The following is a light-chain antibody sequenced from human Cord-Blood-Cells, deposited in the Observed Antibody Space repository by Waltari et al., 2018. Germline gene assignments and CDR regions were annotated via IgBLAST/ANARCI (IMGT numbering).Light chain of an antibody. CDR1: QDISNY. CDR2: DAS. Sequence: DIKMTQSPSSLAASVGDRVPITCQASQDISNYLNWYQQKPGKAPKLLIYDASNLETGVPSSFNGSGSGTDFTFTIRGVHPVDIATYYCQQYDNLTPLPFGGGTKVEIK. J-gene: IGKJ4*01. V-gene: IGKV1-33*01. CDR3: QQYDNLTPLP.